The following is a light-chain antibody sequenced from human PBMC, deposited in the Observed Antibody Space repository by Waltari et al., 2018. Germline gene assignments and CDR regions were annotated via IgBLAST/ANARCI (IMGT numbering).Light chain of an antibody. J-gene: IGLJ1*01. V-gene: IGLV2-8*01. CDR2: EVS. CDR1: SSDVGGYNY. CDR3: SSYAGSNNYV. Sequence: QSALTQPPSASGSPGQSVTISCTGTSSDVGGYNYVPCYHQHPGNAPKLIIYEVSTRPSGVPDRFSGSKSGNTASLTVSGLQAEDEADYYCSSYAGSNNYVFGTGTKVTVL.